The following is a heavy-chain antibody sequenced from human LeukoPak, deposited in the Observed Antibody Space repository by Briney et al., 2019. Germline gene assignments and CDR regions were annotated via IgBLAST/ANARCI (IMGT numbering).Heavy chain of an antibody. CDR3: ARYGYSSG. J-gene: IGHJ4*02. CDR1: GYSISSGYY. Sequence: SETLSLTCAVSGYSISSGYYWGWIRQPPGKGLEWIGSIYHSGSTYYNPSLKSRVTISVDTSKNQFSLKLSSVTAADTAVYYCARYGYSSGWVQGTLVTVSS. V-gene: IGHV4-38-2*01. D-gene: IGHD6-19*01. CDR2: IYHSGST.